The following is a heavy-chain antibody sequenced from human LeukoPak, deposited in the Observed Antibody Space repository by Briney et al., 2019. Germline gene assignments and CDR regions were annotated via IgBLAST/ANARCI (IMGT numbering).Heavy chain of an antibody. Sequence: SETLSLTCAVYGGSFSGYYWSWIRQPPGKGLEWIGEINHSGSTNYNPSLKSRVTISVDTSKNQFSLKLSSVTAADTAVYYCARTINWGVAPYYFDYWGQGTLVTVSS. CDR1: GGSFSGYY. V-gene: IGHV4-34*01. CDR3: ARTINWGVAPYYFDY. CDR2: INHSGST. J-gene: IGHJ4*02. D-gene: IGHD7-27*01.